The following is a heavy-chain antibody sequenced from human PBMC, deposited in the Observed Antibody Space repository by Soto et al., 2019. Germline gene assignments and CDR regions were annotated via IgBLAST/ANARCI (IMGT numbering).Heavy chain of an antibody. J-gene: IGHJ6*03. CDR1: GFTFSDYY. CDR3: TRDVGRDFVGVIASRRYSYMDV. Sequence: QVQLVESGGGLVKPGGSLRLSCTASGFTFSDYYMSWIRQAPGKGLEWVSYISSSGSTLYYADSVKGRFTISRDNAKNSLFLQKNSLRAEDTTGYYCTRDVGRDFVGVIASRRYSYMDVWGTGTTVTGSS. V-gene: IGHV3-11*01. D-gene: IGHD3-3*01. CDR2: ISSSGSTL.